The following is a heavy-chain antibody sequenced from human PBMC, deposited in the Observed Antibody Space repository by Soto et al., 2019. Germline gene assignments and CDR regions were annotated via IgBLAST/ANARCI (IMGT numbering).Heavy chain of an antibody. CDR2: INSDGRIT. CDR3: ARPLRSGWVNGAFDV. Sequence: GGSKRHSNAASELNISSYWMHWIRQKQGKGLVWVSRINSDGRITTYADSVKGRFTISRDNAKNTLYLQMDSLRAEDTALYYCARPLRSGWVNGAFDVWGRGTMVTVSS. D-gene: IGHD6-19*01. V-gene: IGHV3-74*01. CDR1: ELNISSYW. J-gene: IGHJ3*01.